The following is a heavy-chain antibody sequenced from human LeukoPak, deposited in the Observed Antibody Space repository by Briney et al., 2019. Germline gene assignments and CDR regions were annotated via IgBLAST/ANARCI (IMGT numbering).Heavy chain of an antibody. CDR1: GGSIGSYH. Sequence: PSETLSLTCTVSGGSIGSYHWTFIRQPPGKGLEWIGYIYYSGSTNYNPSLKSRVTISVDTSKNQFSLKLSSVTAADTAVYYCARDLGDGYKLFDYWGQGTLVTVSS. CDR2: IYYSGST. CDR3: ARDLGDGYKLFDY. D-gene: IGHD5-24*01. V-gene: IGHV4-59*01. J-gene: IGHJ4*02.